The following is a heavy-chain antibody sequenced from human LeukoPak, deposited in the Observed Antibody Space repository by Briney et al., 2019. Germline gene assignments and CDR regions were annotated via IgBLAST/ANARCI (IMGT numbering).Heavy chain of an antibody. J-gene: IGHJ4*02. D-gene: IGHD5-24*01. CDR1: GGSISSGDYY. V-gene: IGHV4-30-4*08. CDR2: IYYSGST. CDR3: ARGLGGGYTYFDY. Sequence: PSQTLSLTCTVSGGSISSGDYYWSCIRQPPGKGLEWIGYIYYSGSTYYNPPLKSRVTISVDTSKNQFSLKLSSVTAADTAVYYCARGLGGGYTYFDYWGQGTLVTVSS.